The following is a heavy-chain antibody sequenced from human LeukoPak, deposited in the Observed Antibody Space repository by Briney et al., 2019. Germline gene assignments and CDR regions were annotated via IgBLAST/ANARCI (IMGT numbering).Heavy chain of an antibody. CDR2: IDRDGVT. V-gene: IGHV3-13*01. D-gene: IGHD4-17*01. CDR1: GFIFTKYD. Sequence: GGSLRLSCAASGFIFTKYDMHWVRHVTGRGLEWVSGIDRDGVTYYSDSVKGRFTMSRENGENSVYLQLNNLRAGDTAVYFCARENLEYGDYAIDYWGQGILVTVSS. J-gene: IGHJ4*02. CDR3: ARENLEYGDYAIDY.